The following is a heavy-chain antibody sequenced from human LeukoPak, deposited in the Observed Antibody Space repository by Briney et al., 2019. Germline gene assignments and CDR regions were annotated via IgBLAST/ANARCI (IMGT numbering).Heavy chain of an antibody. Sequence: GGSLILSCAASGFTFDDYGMSWVRHAPGKGLEWVSGINWNGGSTGYADSVKGRFTISRDNAKNSLYLQMNSLRAEDTALYYCARETARYYYDSSGYPDYWGQGTLVTVSS. V-gene: IGHV3-20*04. J-gene: IGHJ4*02. CDR1: GFTFDDYG. CDR3: ARETARYYYDSSGYPDY. CDR2: INWNGGST. D-gene: IGHD3-22*01.